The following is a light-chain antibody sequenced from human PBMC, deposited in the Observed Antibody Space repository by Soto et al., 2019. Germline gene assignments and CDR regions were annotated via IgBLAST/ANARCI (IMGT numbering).Light chain of an antibody. CDR1: QSVLYSSTNENY. CDR2: WAS. CDR3: QQYYSSPWT. J-gene: IGKJ1*01. V-gene: IGKV4-1*01. Sequence: DIVMTQSPDSLAVSLGERATINCKSSQSVLYSSTNENYLVWYQQKPGQPPKLLIYWASTRESGVPDRFSGSGSGTDFTLTISSLQAEDVAVYYCQQYYSSPWTFGQGTKVEIK.